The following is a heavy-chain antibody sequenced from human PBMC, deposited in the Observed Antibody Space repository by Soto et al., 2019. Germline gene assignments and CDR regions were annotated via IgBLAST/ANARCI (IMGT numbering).Heavy chain of an antibody. CDR3: ARGGGLRILEWFFGY. J-gene: IGHJ4*02. V-gene: IGHV1-18*01. CDR2: ISAYNGNT. Sequence: ASVKVSCKASAYTFTNYGISWVRQAPGQGLEWMGWISAYNGNTNYAQKLQDRVTLTTDTSTSTAYMELRSLRSDDAAMYYCARGGGLRILEWFFGYWGQGTLVTVSS. D-gene: IGHD3-3*01. CDR1: AYTFTNYG.